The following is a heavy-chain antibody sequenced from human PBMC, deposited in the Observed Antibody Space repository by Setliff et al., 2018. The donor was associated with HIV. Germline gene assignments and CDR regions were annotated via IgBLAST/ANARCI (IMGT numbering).Heavy chain of an antibody. J-gene: IGHJ3*02. CDR3: ARRSSWYGDAFDI. CDR2: IYYSGST. V-gene: IGHV4-39*01. CDR1: GASISSSSYY. Sequence: ASEALSLTCTVSGASISSSSYYWDWIRQPPGKGLEWIGSIYYSGSTYYNPSLKRRVTISVDTSKNQFSLKLSSVTAADTAVYYCARRSSWYGDAFDIWGQGTMVTVSS. D-gene: IGHD6-13*01.